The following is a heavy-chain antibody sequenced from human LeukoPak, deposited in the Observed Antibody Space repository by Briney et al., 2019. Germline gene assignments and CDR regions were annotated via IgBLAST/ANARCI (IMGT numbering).Heavy chain of an antibody. Sequence: PGGSLRLSCAASGFTFNTYGMNWVRQAPGKGLEWVSAISGSGGSTYYADSVKGRFTISRDNSKNTLYLQMNSLRAEDTAVYYCAKGYDFWSGYYGDEYFQHWGQGTLVTVSS. CDR1: GFTFNTYG. V-gene: IGHV3-23*01. CDR3: AKGYDFWSGYYGDEYFQH. J-gene: IGHJ1*01. CDR2: ISGSGGST. D-gene: IGHD3-3*01.